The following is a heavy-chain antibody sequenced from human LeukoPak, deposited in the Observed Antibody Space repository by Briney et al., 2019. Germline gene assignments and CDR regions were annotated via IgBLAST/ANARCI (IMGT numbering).Heavy chain of an antibody. J-gene: IGHJ4*02. CDR3: ARDSNDSSGYYLY. D-gene: IGHD3-22*01. CDR2: IWYDGSNK. Sequence: QPGGSLRLSCAASGFTFSSYGMHWVRQAPGKGLEWVAVIWYDGSNKYYADSVKGRFTISRDNSKNTLYLQMNSLRAEDTAVYYCARDSNDSSGYYLYWGQGTLVTVSS. CDR1: GFTFSSYG. V-gene: IGHV3-33*01.